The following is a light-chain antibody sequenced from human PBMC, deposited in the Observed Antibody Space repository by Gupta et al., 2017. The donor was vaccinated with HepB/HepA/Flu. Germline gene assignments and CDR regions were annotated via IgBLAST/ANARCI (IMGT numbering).Light chain of an antibody. V-gene: IGLV3-21*02. CDR1: NIASRS. CDR3: QVWDSSRDHVV. CDR2: DNR. J-gene: IGLJ2*01. Sequence: SHVLTQPPSVSVAPGATASISCGGYNIASRSVHWYQQRPGQAPVLVVSDNRGRPSGIPERISGFNSGNAATLTITRVEAGDEADYYCQVWDSSRDHVVFGGGTKLTVL.